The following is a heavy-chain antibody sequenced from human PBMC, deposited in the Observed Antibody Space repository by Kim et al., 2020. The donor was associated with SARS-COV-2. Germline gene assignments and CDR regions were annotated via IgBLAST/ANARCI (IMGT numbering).Heavy chain of an antibody. V-gene: IGHV4-30-2*04. CDR3: ARAELWFGSWD. Sequence: DDNPPLKSRVTISVDTSKNQFSLKRSSVTAADTAVYYCARAELWFGSWDWGQGTLVTVSS. J-gene: IGHJ4*02. D-gene: IGHD3-10*01.